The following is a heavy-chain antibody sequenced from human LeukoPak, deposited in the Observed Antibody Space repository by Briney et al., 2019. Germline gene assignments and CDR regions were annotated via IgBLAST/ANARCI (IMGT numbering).Heavy chain of an antibody. J-gene: IGHJ1*01. Sequence: SETLSLTCAVSGGSISSSNWWSWVRQPPGKGLEGIGEIYQSGSTNYNPTLKSRVTISVDKSKNQFSLHMSSVTAADTAVYYCARAGGDGYNYVGTEYFQNSGEGALLSVSS. CDR1: GGSISSSNW. V-gene: IGHV4-4*02. CDR2: IYQSGST. CDR3: ARAGGDGYNYVGTEYFQN. D-gene: IGHD5-24*01.